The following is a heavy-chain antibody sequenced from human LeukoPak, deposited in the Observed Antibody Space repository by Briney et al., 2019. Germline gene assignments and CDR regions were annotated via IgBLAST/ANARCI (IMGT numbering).Heavy chain of an antibody. D-gene: IGHD4-17*01. CDR1: GGSISSGTYF. V-gene: IGHV4-30-2*01. J-gene: IGHJ4*02. Sequence: KPSQTLSLTCAVSGGSISSGTYFWGWIRQPPGKGLEWIGYIYYSGSTYYNPSLKSRVTISVDRSKNQFSLNLTSVTAADTAVYYCARGPTTVTPGYNYWGQGTLVTVSS. CDR3: ARGPTTVTPGYNY. CDR2: IYYSGST.